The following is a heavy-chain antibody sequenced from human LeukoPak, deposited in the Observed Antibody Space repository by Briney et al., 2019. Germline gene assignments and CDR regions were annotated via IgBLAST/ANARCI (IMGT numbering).Heavy chain of an antibody. D-gene: IGHD6-19*01. CDR3: ARDNAPLVKQWLVRYFDY. Sequence: PGGTLRLSCAASGFTFTTSGMSWVRQAPGKGLEWVSAISGSGGSTYYADSVKGRFTVSKDISKNTLYLQMNSLRAEDTAVYYCARDNAPLVKQWLVRYFDYWGQGTLVTVSS. J-gene: IGHJ4*02. CDR1: GFTFTTSG. V-gene: IGHV3-23*01. CDR2: ISGSGGST.